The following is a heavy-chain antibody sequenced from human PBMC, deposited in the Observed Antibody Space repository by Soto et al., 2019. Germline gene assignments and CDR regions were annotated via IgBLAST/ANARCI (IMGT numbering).Heavy chain of an antibody. CDR3: ARGWAEQRLGARSNWFVP. Sequence: SETLSLTCTVSGGSISSSSYYWGWIRRPPGKGLEWIGSIYYSGSTYYNPSIKSRVTISVDTSNTPFSRKLSFVTDADTAVYYCARGWAEQRLGARSNWFVPWGQGTLVTVSS. J-gene: IGHJ5*02. D-gene: IGHD6-25*01. V-gene: IGHV4-39*07. CDR1: GGSISSSSYY. CDR2: IYYSGST.